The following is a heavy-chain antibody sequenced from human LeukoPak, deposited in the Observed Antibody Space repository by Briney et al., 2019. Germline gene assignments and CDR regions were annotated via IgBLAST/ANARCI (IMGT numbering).Heavy chain of an antibody. CDR3: AKDSRLYSSGDFDY. V-gene: IGHV3-30*02. CDR2: IRYDGSNK. J-gene: IGHJ4*02. Sequence: GGSLRLSCAASGFTFSSYAMHWVRQAPGKGLEWVAFIRYDGSNKYYADSVKGRFTISRDNSKNTLYLQMNSLRAEDTAVYYCAKDSRLYSSGDFDYWGQGTLVTASS. CDR1: GFTFSSYA. D-gene: IGHD6-19*01.